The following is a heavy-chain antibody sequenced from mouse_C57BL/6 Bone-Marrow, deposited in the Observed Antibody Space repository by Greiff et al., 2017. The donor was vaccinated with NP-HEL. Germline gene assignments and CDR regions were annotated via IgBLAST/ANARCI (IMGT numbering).Heavy chain of an antibody. Sequence: EVQGVESGGGLVKPGGSLKLSCAASGFTFSSYAMSWVRQTPEKRLEWVATISDGGSYTYYPDNVKGRFTISRDNAKNNLYLQMSHLKSEDTAMYYCAGKESYWGQGTLVTVSA. CDR2: ISDGGSYT. CDR1: GFTFSSYA. V-gene: IGHV5-4*01. CDR3: AGKESY. J-gene: IGHJ3*01.